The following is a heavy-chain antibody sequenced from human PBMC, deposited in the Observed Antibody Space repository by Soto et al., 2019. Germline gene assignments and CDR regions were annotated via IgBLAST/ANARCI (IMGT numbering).Heavy chain of an antibody. J-gene: IGHJ6*02. CDR1: GGSISSYY. Sequence: SETLSLTCTVSGGSISSYYWSWIRQPAGKGLEWIGRIYTSGSTNYNPSLKSRVTMSVDTSKNQFSLKLSSVTAADTAVYYCAREDIVVVPAAMIYYYYGMDVWGQGTTVTVSS. CDR3: AREDIVVVPAAMIYYYYGMDV. CDR2: IYTSGST. D-gene: IGHD2-2*01. V-gene: IGHV4-4*07.